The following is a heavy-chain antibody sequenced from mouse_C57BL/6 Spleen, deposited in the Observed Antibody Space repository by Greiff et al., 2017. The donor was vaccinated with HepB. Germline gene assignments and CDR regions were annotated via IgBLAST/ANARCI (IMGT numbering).Heavy chain of an antibody. D-gene: IGHD2-3*01. CDR1: GYTFTDYN. CDR2: INPNNGGT. CDR3: ARSGYDGYYGAMDY. V-gene: IGHV1-18*01. Sequence: EVKLQESGPELVKPGASVKIPCKASGYTFTDYNMDWVKQSHGKSLEWIGDINPNNGGTIYNQKFKGKATLTVDKSSSTAYMELRSLTSEDTAVYYCARSGYDGYYGAMDYWGQGTSVTVSS. J-gene: IGHJ4*01.